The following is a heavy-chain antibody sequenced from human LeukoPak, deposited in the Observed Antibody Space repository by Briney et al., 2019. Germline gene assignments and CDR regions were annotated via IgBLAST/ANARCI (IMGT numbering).Heavy chain of an antibody. CDR2: ISAYNGNT. Sequence: ASVKVSCKASGGTFSSYAISWVRQAPGQGLEWMGWISAYNGNTNYAQKLQGRVTMTTDTSTGTAYMELRSLRSDDTAVYYCARDLRGYCSSTSCYLSGLFDYWGQGTLVTVSS. J-gene: IGHJ4*02. D-gene: IGHD2-2*01. CDR1: GGTFSSYA. V-gene: IGHV1-18*01. CDR3: ARDLRGYCSSTSCYLSGLFDY.